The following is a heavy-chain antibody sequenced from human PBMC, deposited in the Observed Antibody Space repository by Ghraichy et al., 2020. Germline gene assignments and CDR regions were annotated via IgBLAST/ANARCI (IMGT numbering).Heavy chain of an antibody. D-gene: IGHD3-22*01. V-gene: IGHV1-69*13. CDR3: ARLVYYDSTDDY. Sequence: SVKVSCKASGGTFSSYAISWVRQAPGQGLEWMGGIIPIFGTANYAQKIQGRVTITADESTSTAYMELSSLRSEDTAVYYCARLVYYDSTDDYWGQGTLVTVSS. J-gene: IGHJ4*02. CDR1: GGTFSSYA. CDR2: IIPIFGTA.